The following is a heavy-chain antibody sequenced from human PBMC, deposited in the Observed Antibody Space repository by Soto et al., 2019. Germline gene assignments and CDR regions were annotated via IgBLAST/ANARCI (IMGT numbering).Heavy chain of an antibody. J-gene: IGHJ3*02. CDR1: GYTFTSYG. CDR3: ARAPGRYDILTGYYAPPDDAFDI. V-gene: IGHV1-18*01. D-gene: IGHD3-9*01. Sequence: ASVKVSCKASGYTFTSYGISWVRQAPGQGLEWMGWISAYNGNTNYAQKLQGRVTMTTDTSTSTAYMEPRSLRSDDTAVYYCARAPGRYDILTGYYAPPDDAFDIWGQGTMVTVSS. CDR2: ISAYNGNT.